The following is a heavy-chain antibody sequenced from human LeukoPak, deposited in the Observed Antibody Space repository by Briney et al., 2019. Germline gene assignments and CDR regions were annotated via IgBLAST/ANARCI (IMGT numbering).Heavy chain of an antibody. CDR3: GSAQFGNWFDH. J-gene: IGHJ5*02. CDR1: LGSISSGDFY. Sequence: SGTLSLTCTVSLGSISSGDFYWSWVRQPPGKGLEWIGCIYYSASTYYIPSIKSRLTISLDTSQHKFSLKPSSVTAADTAEYYCGSAQFGNWFDHWSQGTLVTVSS. D-gene: IGHD3-10*01. CDR2: IYYSAST. V-gene: IGHV4-30-4*01.